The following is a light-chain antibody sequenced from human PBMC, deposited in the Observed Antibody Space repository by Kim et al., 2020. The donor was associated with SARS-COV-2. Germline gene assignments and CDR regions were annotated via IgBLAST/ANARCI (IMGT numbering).Light chain of an antibody. CDR3: QVWDTNTAHVL. CDR2: RDN. Sequence: SYELTQPLSVSVALGQTAKITCGGDKIENKDVHWYQQRTGQAPLLVTYRDNIRASGVPERFSASNSGNTASLTISAAQPGDEADYHCQVWDTNTAHVLFGGGTQLTVL. J-gene: IGLJ2*01. CDR1: KIENKD. V-gene: IGLV3-9*01.